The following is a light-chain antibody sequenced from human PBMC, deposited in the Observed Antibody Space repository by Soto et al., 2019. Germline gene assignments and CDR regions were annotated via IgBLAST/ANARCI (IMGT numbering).Light chain of an antibody. CDR1: TSNIGAGYD. CDR3: GSWDSSLSAYV. J-gene: IGLJ1*01. CDR2: GNT. Sequence: QSVLTQPPSVSGALGQRVTTSCTGITSNIGAGYDVHWYQLLPGRAPKLLIYGNTNRPSGVPDRFSGSKSATSASLAITGFQTGDEADYYCGSWDSSLSAYVFGTGTKLTVL. V-gene: IGLV1-40*01.